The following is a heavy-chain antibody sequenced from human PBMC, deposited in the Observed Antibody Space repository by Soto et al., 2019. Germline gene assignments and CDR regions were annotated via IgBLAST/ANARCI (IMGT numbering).Heavy chain of an antibody. CDR1: GFTFSSYA. CDR2: ISGSGGST. CDR3: AKDRAGGGYYYYGMDV. D-gene: IGHD3-10*01. Sequence: HPGGSLRLSCAASGFTFSSYAMSWVRQAPGKGLEWVSAISGSGGSTYYADSVKGRFTISRDNSKNTLYLQMNSLRAEDTAVYYCAKDRAGGGYYYYGMDVWGQGTTVTV. J-gene: IGHJ6*02. V-gene: IGHV3-23*01.